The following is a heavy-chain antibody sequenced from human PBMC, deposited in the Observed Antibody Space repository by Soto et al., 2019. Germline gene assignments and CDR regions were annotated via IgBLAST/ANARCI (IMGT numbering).Heavy chain of an antibody. CDR2: INPSGGST. V-gene: IGHV1-46*01. J-gene: IGHJ4*02. D-gene: IGHD5-18*01. CDR1: GYTFTSYY. Sequence: QVQLVQSGAEVKKPGASVKVSCKASGYTFTSYYMHWVRQAPGQGLEWMGIINPSGGSTSYAQKFQGGVTMTGDTSTSTVYMQLSSRRSEDTAVYYCASSPNVEMATAYFDYWGQGTLVTVSS. CDR3: ASSPNVEMATAYFDY.